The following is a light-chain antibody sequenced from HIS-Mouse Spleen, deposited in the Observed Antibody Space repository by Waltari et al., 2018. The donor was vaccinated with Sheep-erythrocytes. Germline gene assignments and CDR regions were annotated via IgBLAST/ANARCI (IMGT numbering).Light chain of an antibody. Sequence: EIVLTQSPATLSLSPGERATLSCRASQSVSSYLAWYQQKPGQAPRLLIYEASTRATGIPARFSGSGAGTDFTLTISSLEPEDFAVYYCQQRSNWPPITFGQGTRLEIK. CDR1: QSVSSY. V-gene: IGKV3-11*01. CDR3: QQRSNWPPIT. CDR2: EAS. J-gene: IGKJ5*01.